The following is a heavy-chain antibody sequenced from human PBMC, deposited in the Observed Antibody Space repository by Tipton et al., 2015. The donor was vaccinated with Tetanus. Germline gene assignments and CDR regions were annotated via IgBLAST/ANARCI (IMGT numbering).Heavy chain of an antibody. Sequence: SLRLSCAASGLTFSSYAMSWVRQAPGKGLEWVSAISGSGSVTYYADSVKGRFTISRDNSKNTLYLQMNSLRAEDTAVYYCAKAGLDIVVEPVAIHFDYWGQGTLVTVSS. V-gene: IGHV3-23*01. CDR2: ISGSGSVT. J-gene: IGHJ4*02. CDR3: AKAGLDIVVEPVAIHFDY. D-gene: IGHD2-2*01. CDR1: GLTFSSYA.